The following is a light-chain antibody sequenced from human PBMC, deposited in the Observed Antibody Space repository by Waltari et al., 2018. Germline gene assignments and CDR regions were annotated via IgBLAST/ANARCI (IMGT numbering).Light chain of an antibody. J-gene: IGKJ2*01. Sequence: EIVLTQSPGPLSLSPGERAPLSCRASQSVTSRYIAWYQQKPGQPPRLLFYGASSRATGIPDRFSGSGSGTDFTLTISRLEPEDFAVYYCHQYGSSPYIFGQGTKLEIK. CDR3: HQYGSSPYI. V-gene: IGKV3-20*01. CDR2: GAS. CDR1: QSVTSRY.